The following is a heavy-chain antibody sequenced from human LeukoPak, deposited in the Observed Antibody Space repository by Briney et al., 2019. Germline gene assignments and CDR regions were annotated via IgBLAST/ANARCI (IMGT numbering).Heavy chain of an antibody. CDR2: IYYSGST. D-gene: IGHD3-22*01. Sequence: PSETLSLTCTVSGGSISSYYWSWIRQPPGKGLEWIGYIYYSGSTNYNPSLKSRVTISVDTSKNQFSLKLNSVTAADTAVYYCARVDSSGYYYPCFDYWGQGTLVTVSS. J-gene: IGHJ4*02. V-gene: IGHV4-59*08. CDR1: GGSISSYY. CDR3: ARVDSSGYYYPCFDY.